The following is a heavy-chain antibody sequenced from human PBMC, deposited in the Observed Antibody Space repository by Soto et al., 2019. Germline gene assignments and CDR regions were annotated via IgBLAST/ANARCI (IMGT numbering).Heavy chain of an antibody. J-gene: IGHJ6*02. CDR2: IYHSGST. CDR3: ARRIYGDYTNMYYDGMDV. D-gene: IGHD4-17*01. CDR1: GGSISSSNW. Sequence: QVQLQESGPGLVKPSGTLSLTCAVSGGSISSSNWWRWVRQPPGKGLEWIGEIYHSGSTNYNPSLKSRVTISVDKSKNQFSLKLSSVTAADTAVYYCARRIYGDYTNMYYDGMDVWGQGTTVTVSS. V-gene: IGHV4-4*02.